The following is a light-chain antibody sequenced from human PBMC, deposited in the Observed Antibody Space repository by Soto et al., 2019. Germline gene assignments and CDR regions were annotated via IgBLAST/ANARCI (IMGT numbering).Light chain of an antibody. V-gene: IGKV3-15*01. J-gene: IGKJ2*01. CDR2: GAS. CDR1: QSVSSN. Sequence: EIVMTQSPATLSVSPGERATLSCRASQSVSSNLAWYQQKPGQAPRLLIYGASTRATGIPARFSGSGSGTEFTLTISSLQSEDFAVNYCQQYNNWPPNTFGQGTKLVIK. CDR3: QQYNNWPPNT.